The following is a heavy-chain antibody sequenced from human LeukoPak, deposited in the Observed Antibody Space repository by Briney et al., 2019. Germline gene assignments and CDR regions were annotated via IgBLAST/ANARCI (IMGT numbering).Heavy chain of an antibody. CDR2: IYYSGST. J-gene: IGHJ4*02. V-gene: IGHV4-39*07. CDR1: GGSISSSSYY. D-gene: IGHD3-10*01. Sequence: SETLSLTCTVSGGSISSSSYYWGWIRQPPGKGLEWIGSIYYSGSTYYNPSLKSRVTISVDTSKNQFSLKLSSVTAADTAVYSCASRTMVRGVIRRAFDYWGQGTLVTVSS. CDR3: ASRTMVRGVIRRAFDY.